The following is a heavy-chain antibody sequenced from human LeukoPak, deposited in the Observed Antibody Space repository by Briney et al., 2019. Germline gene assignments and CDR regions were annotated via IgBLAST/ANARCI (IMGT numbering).Heavy chain of an antibody. D-gene: IGHD4-17*01. CDR1: GFTFSSYA. V-gene: IGHV3-23*01. CDR2: ISGSGGST. J-gene: IGHJ4*02. Sequence: GGSLRLSCAASGFTFSSYAMSWVRQAPGKGLEWVSAISGSGGSTYYADSVKGRFTISRDNSKSTLYLQMNSLRAEDTAVYYCAKPPTTVTTLGYFDYWGQGTLVTVSS. CDR3: AKPPTTVTTLGYFDY.